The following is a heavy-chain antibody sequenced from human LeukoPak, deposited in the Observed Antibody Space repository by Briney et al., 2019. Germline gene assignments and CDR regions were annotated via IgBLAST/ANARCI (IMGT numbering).Heavy chain of an antibody. V-gene: IGHV1-69*01. J-gene: IGHJ5*02. CDR1: GGTFSSYA. D-gene: IGHD4-11*01. CDR2: IIPIFGTA. CDR3: ARDTVTTRWFDP. Sequence: ASVKVSCKASGGTFSSYAISWVRQAPGQGLEWMGGIIPIFGTANYAQKFQGRVTITADESTSTAYMELSSLRSEDTAVYNCARDTVTTRWFDPWGQGTLVTVSS.